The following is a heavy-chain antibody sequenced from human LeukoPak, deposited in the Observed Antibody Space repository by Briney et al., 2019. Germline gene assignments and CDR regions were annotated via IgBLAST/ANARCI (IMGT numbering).Heavy chain of an antibody. CDR2: MRHDGGEK. V-gene: IGHV3-7*01. J-gene: IGHJ3*02. Sequence: GGSLRLSCAASGFTFSNFWMSWVRQAPGKGLEWVANMRHDGGEKYYVGAVEGRFTISRDNAKNSLYLQMNSLRAEDTAVYYCARDLITLTGLDAFDIWGQGTMVTVSS. CDR1: GFTFSNFW. D-gene: IGHD1-1*01. CDR3: ARDLITLTGLDAFDI.